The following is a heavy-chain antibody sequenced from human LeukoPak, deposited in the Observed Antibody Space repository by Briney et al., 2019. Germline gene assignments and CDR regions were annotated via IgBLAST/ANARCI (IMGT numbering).Heavy chain of an antibody. Sequence: GGSLRLSCAATGFTFKDYGMHWVRQPPGKGLEWVSSINWNGGGTDYADSMKGRFTISRDNAKNSLYLQLSSLRPEDTALYYCAKHMRATNTYSFFGLDVWGQGTTVTVSS. CDR3: AKHMRATNTYSFFGLDV. D-gene: IGHD1-26*01. CDR2: INWNGGGT. CDR1: GFTFKDYG. J-gene: IGHJ6*02. V-gene: IGHV3-9*01.